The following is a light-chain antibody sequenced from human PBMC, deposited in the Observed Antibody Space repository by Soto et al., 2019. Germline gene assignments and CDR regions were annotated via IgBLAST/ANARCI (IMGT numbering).Light chain of an antibody. J-gene: IGKJ3*01. CDR3: QQGKTFPFT. CDR2: TVS. CDR1: HGVSGW. Sequence: IQMTQSPSSVSASVGDTVTLSCQTSHGVSGWLAWYQQKPGKAPTLLIYTVSNLQSGVPSRFSGSGSGTDFNLTITNLQPEDFATYFCQQGKTFPFTFGPGTKVEVK. V-gene: IGKV1-12*01.